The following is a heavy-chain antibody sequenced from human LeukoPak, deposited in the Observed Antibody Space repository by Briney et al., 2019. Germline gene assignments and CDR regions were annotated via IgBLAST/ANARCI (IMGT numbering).Heavy chain of an antibody. D-gene: IGHD3-3*01. Sequence: SETLSLTCSVSGASISSYHWSWVRQPAGKGLEWIGHIYTSGSTNYNPSLKSRVTMSVDTSKDQFSLKLFSVTAADTAVYYCARETDDYWSGFHYVDVWGKGTTVTVSS. CDR3: ARETDDYWSGFHYVDV. V-gene: IGHV4-4*07. CDR2: IYTSGST. J-gene: IGHJ6*03. CDR1: GASISSYH.